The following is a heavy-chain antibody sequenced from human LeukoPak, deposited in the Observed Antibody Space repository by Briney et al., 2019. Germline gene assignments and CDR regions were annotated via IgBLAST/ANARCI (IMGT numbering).Heavy chain of an antibody. D-gene: IGHD5-12*01. CDR2: IYHSGTTYSGST. CDR1: GVSMSNYY. J-gene: IGHJ4*02. CDR3: ARAGGYGLIDY. V-gene: IGHV4-39*07. Sequence: SETLSLTCNVSGVSMSNYYRVWIRQPPGKGLEWIGSIYHSGTTYSGSTYYNPSLKSRVTISLDTSKNQFSLKVGSMTAADTAVYYCARAGGYGLIDYWGQGTMVTVSS.